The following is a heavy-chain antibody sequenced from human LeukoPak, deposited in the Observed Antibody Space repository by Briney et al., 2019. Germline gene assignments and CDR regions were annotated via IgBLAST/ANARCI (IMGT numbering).Heavy chain of an antibody. V-gene: IGHV3-30*04. CDR2: ISNDGSRQ. J-gene: IGHJ4*02. CDR3: AKDGRYSGRAYYFDY. D-gene: IGHD2-21*01. CDR1: GFTFRNYI. Sequence: GGSLRLSCTASGFTFRNYIMHWVRQAPGKGLEWVALISNDGSRQYYADSVKGRFTISRDNSKNTLYLQMNSLRAEDTAVYYCAKDGRYSGRAYYFDYWGQGTLVTVSS.